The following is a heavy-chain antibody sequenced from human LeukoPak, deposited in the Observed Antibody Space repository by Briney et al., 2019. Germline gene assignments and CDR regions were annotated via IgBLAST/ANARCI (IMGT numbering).Heavy chain of an antibody. CDR3: ARGRYDYVWGSYRYTEYYFDY. J-gene: IGHJ4*02. Sequence: PGGSLRLSCAVSGFSLSNYAMHWVRQAPGKGLEWVAFMSYEGYSKYYGDSVKGRFTISRDNSKNSLNLQMNSLRTEDTGVYYCARGRYDYVWGSYRYTEYYFDYWGLGTLVTVSS. V-gene: IGHV3-30-3*01. D-gene: IGHD3-16*02. CDR2: MSYEGYSK. CDR1: GFSLSNYA.